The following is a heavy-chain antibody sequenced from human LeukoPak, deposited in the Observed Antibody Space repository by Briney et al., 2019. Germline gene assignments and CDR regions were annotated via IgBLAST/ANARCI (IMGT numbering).Heavy chain of an antibody. D-gene: IGHD1-26*01. CDR2: INPSGGST. Sequence: ASVKVSCKASGYTFTSYYMHWVRQAPGQGLEWMGIINPSGGSTSYAQKFQGRVTMTRDTSTSTVYIELSSLRSEDTAVYYCARATWELLDYYYMDVWGKGTTVTVSS. J-gene: IGHJ6*03. V-gene: IGHV1-46*03. CDR1: GYTFTSYY. CDR3: ARATWELLDYYYMDV.